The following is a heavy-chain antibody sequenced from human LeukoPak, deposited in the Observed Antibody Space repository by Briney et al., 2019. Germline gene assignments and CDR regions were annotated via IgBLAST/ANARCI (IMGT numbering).Heavy chain of an antibody. V-gene: IGHV3-23*01. CDR2: TSSSDAGT. D-gene: IGHD2-21*01. Sequence: GGSLRLSCAASGFTFSSYAMSWVRQTPGKGLEWVAATSSSDAGTYHADSVRGRFTISRDNSKNTLYLQMNSLRAEDAAVYFCAKAPVTSCRGAYCYPFDSWGQGTLVTVSS. J-gene: IGHJ4*02. CDR3: AKAPVTSCRGAYCYPFDS. CDR1: GFTFSSYA.